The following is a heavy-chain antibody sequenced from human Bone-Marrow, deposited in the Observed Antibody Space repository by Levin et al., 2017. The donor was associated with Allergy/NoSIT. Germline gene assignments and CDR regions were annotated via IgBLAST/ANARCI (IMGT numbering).Heavy chain of an antibody. CDR1: GFTFGSYA. J-gene: IGHJ4*02. CDR2: ISGSGTTT. D-gene: IGHD5-18*01. V-gene: IGHV3-23*01. Sequence: GGSLRLSCAASGFTFGSYAMNWVRQIPGKGLEWVSTISGSGTTTYYADSVKSRFTISRDRSMHTVSLEMNSLRAEDTAIYYCAKARIGYSYREGFDSWGQGILVTVSS. CDR3: AKARIGYSYREGFDS.